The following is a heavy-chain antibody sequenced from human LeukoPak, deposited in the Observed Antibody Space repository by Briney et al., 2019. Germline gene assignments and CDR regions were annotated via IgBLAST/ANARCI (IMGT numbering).Heavy chain of an antibody. CDR1: GFTFSNYA. CDR3: GKATGTLGN. CDR2: ISISHSNT. J-gene: IGHJ4*02. Sequence: GRSLRLSCGASGFTFSNYALSWVRQAPGKGLEWVSTISISHSNTYYTDSVKGRFTISRDNSKNPLYLQMNSLTADDTAIYYCGKATGTLGNWGQGTLVTVSS. D-gene: IGHD1-14*01. V-gene: IGHV3-23*01.